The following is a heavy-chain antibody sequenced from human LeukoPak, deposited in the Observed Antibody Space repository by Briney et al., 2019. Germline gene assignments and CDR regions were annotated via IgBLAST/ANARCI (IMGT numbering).Heavy chain of an antibody. CDR2: IYLNESP. CDR3: ARGHYYYGRDV. Sequence: SETLSLTCTVSGRPLSSGTYYWSWIRQPAGKGLEQIGRIYLNESPTYTPSLQSRFTISIDTSKNQCALQLRSVTAADTAVYYCARGHYYYGRDVWGQGTTVIVSS. J-gene: IGHJ6*02. CDR1: GRPLSSGTYY. V-gene: IGHV4-61*02.